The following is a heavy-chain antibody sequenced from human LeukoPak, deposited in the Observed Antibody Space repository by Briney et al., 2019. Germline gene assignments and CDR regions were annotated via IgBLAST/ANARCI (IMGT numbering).Heavy chain of an antibody. J-gene: IGHJ2*01. V-gene: IGHV3-30*14. Sequence: PGRSLRLSCAASGFTFSSYAMHWVRQAPGKGLEWVAVISYDGSNKYYADSVKGRFTISRDTSKNTLYLQMNNLRAEDTAVYYCARDWGGDSGRYYWYFDLWGRGTLVTVSS. CDR1: GFTFSSYA. CDR2: ISYDGSNK. D-gene: IGHD3-22*01. CDR3: ARDWGGDSGRYYWYFDL.